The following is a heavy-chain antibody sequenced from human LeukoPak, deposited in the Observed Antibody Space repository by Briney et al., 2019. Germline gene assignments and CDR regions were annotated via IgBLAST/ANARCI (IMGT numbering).Heavy chain of an antibody. Sequence: GESLKISCKGSGYSFTSYWISWVRQMPGKGLEWMGRIDPSDSYPNYSPSFQGHVTISADKSISTAYLQWSSLKASDTAMYYCARQLGGEGCSSTSCSAEYYFDYWGQGTLVTVSS. CDR3: ARQLGGEGCSSTSCSAEYYFDY. J-gene: IGHJ4*02. D-gene: IGHD2-2*01. V-gene: IGHV5-10-1*01. CDR1: GYSFTSYW. CDR2: IDPSDSYP.